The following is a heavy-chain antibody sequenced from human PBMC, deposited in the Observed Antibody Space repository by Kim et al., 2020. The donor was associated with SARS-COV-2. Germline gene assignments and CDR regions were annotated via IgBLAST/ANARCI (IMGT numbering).Heavy chain of an antibody. CDR2: IYYSGST. CDR1: GGSVSSGSYY. D-gene: IGHD4-4*01. V-gene: IGHV4-61*01. Sequence: SETLSLTCTVSGGSVSSGSYYWSWIRQPPGKGLEWIGYIYYSGSTNYNPSLKSRVTISVDTSKNQFSLKLSSVTAADTAVYYCARGGHDYSNYAQLPYYYYGMDVWGQGTTVTVSS. J-gene: IGHJ6*02. CDR3: ARGGHDYSNYAQLPYYYYGMDV.